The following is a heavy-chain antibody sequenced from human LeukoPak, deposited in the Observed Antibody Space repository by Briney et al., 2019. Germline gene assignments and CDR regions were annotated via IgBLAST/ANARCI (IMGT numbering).Heavy chain of an antibody. Sequence: GGSLRLSCAASGFTVSSNYMSWVRQAPGKGLEWVSVIYSGGSTYYADSVKGRFTISRGNSKNTLYLQMNSLRAEDTAVYYCACDYYDSSGYFSWGQGTLVTVSS. V-gene: IGHV3-53*01. CDR1: GFTVSSNY. D-gene: IGHD3-22*01. J-gene: IGHJ5*02. CDR3: ACDYYDSSGYFS. CDR2: IYSGGST.